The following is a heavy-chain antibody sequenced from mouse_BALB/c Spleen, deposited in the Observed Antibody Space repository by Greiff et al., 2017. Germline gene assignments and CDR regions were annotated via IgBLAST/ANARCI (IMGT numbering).Heavy chain of an antibody. Sequence: EVQLQQSGPGLVKPSQSLSLTFTVTGYSITSDYAWHWIRQFPGNKLEWMGYISYSGSTSYNPSLKSRISIPRDTSKNQFFLQLNSVTTEETATYYCARAMITYYFDYWGQGTTLTVSS. V-gene: IGHV3-2*02. CDR1: GYSITSDYA. CDR3: ARAMITYYFDY. J-gene: IGHJ2*01. CDR2: ISYSGST. D-gene: IGHD2-4*01.